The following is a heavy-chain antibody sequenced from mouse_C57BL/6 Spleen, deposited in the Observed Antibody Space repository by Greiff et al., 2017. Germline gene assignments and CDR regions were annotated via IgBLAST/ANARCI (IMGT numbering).Heavy chain of an antibody. CDR2: IWWDDDK. D-gene: IGHD1-1*01. V-gene: IGHV8-8*01. Sequence: ESGPGILQPSQTLSLTCSFSGFSLSTFGMGVGWIRQPSGKGLEWLAHIWWDDDKYYTPALKSRLTLSKATSKNQVFLKIANVDTADTATYYCARIGDYYGSSPYWYFDVWGTGTTVTVSS. J-gene: IGHJ1*03. CDR3: ARIGDYYGSSPYWYFDV. CDR1: GFSLSTFGMG.